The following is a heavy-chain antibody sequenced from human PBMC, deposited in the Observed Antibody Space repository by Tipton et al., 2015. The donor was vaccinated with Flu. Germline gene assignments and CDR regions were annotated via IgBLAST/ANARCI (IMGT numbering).Heavy chain of an antibody. CDR3: ARSGSYHHYYFDL. CDR2: IYPSGNT. J-gene: IGHJ2*01. V-gene: IGHV4-4*07. D-gene: IGHD1-26*01. Sequence: LRLSCTVSGGSLSNYFWSWIRQPAGKGLEWIGRIYPSGNTNYNPSLQSRVTMSVDTSRNQFSLSLTSVTAADAARYYCARSGSYHHYYFDLWGRGTLVSVSS. CDR1: GGSLSNYF.